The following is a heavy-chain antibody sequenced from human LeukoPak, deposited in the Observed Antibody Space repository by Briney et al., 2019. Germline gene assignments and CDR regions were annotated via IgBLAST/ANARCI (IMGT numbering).Heavy chain of an antibody. Sequence: ASVKVSCKASGYTFTSYDINWVRQATGQGREWMGWMNPNSGNTGYAQKFQGRVTITRNTSISTAYMELSSLRSEDTAVYYCARVDNWNYEDYCGQGTLVTVSS. CDR3: ARVDNWNYEDY. CDR1: GYTFTSYD. V-gene: IGHV1-8*03. D-gene: IGHD1-7*01. J-gene: IGHJ4*02. CDR2: MNPNSGNT.